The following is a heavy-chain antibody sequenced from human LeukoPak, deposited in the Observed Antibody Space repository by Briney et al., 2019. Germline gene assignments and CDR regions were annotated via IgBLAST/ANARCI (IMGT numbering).Heavy chain of an antibody. D-gene: IGHD4-17*01. CDR3: ARLGYGDYEVDY. J-gene: IGHJ4*02. Sequence: PGGSLRLSCAASGFTFSSYSMNWVRQAPGKGLEWVSSISSSSSYIYYADSVKGRFTISRDNAKNSLYLQMNSLRAEDTAVYYCARLGYGDYEVDYWGQGTLVTVSS. CDR1: GFTFSSYS. CDR2: ISSSSSYI. V-gene: IGHV3-21*01.